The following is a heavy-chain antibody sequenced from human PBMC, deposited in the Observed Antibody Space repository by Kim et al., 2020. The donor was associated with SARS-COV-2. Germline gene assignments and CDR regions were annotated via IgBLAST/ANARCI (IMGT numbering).Heavy chain of an antibody. CDR2: T. CDR3: ARGPDVGLFDY. J-gene: IGHJ4*02. V-gene: IGHV1-8*01. Sequence: TGYAQKFQGRVTMTRNTSISTAYMELSSLRSEDTAVYYCARGPDVGLFDYWGQGTLVTVSS.